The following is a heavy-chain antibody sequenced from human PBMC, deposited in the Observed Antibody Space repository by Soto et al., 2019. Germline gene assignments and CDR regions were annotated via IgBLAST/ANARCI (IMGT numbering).Heavy chain of an antibody. J-gene: IGHJ6*02. CDR3: ARAGLLYDILAPSTYYYYGMDV. CDR1: GFTFSSYD. Sequence: GGSLRLSCAASGFTFSSYDMHWVRQATGKGLEWVSAIGTAGDTYYPGSVKGRFTISRENAKNSLYLQMNSLRAEDTAVYYCARAGLLYDILAPSTYYYYGMDVWGQGTTVTVSS. V-gene: IGHV3-13*01. CDR2: IGTAGDT. D-gene: IGHD3-9*01.